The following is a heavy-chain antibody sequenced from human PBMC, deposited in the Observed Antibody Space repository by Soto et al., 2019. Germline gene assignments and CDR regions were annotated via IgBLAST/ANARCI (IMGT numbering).Heavy chain of an antibody. CDR2: ISSRSDI. CDR3: AREYTAWPLAYGLDV. V-gene: IGHV3-21*01. D-gene: IGHD2-2*02. J-gene: IGHJ6*02. Sequence: GGSLRLCCVGSGFTFSAYTSNWVRQGPGKGLEWVSSISSRSDIYYADSVEGRFTISRDNAKNSVSLQMNSLRAEDTAVYYCAREYTAWPLAYGLDVWGQGTTVTVSS. CDR1: GFTFSAYT.